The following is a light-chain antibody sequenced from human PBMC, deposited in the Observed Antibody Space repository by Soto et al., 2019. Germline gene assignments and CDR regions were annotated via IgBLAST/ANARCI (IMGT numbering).Light chain of an antibody. CDR1: SSAVGDYNY. V-gene: IGLV2-14*01. CDR2: DVS. CDR3: SSYTSSSSYV. Sequence: QSVLTQPASLSGSPGQPVTISCTGTSSAVGDYNYVSWYQQHPGKAPKLMIYDVSFRPSGVSNRFSGSKSGNTASLTISGLQAEDEADYYCSSYTSSSSYVFATGTKVTVL. J-gene: IGLJ1*01.